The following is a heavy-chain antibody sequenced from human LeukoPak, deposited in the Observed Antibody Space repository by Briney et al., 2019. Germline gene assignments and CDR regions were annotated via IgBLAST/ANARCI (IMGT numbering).Heavy chain of an antibody. V-gene: IGHV1-69*13. CDR1: GGTFSSYA. J-gene: IGHJ6*02. CDR3: ARIVIAAAVYYYGMDV. Sequence: SVKVFCRASGGTFSSYAISWVRQAPGQGLEWMGGIIPIFGTANYAQKFQGRVTITADESTSTAYMELSSLRSEDTAVYYCARIVIAAAVYYYGMDVWGQGTTVTVSS. CDR2: IIPIFGTA. D-gene: IGHD6-13*01.